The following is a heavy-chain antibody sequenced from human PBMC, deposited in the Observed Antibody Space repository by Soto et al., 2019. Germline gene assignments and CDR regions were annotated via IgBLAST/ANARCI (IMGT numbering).Heavy chain of an antibody. CDR3: ARVDYSNADYYCYYGMDV. D-gene: IGHD4-4*01. CDR2: IYPGDSDT. Sequence: GESLKISCKGSGYSFTSYWIGWVRQMPGKGLEWMGIIYPGDSDTRYSPSFQGQVTISADKSIITAYLQWSSLKASDTAMYYCARVDYSNADYYCYYGMDVWGQGTTVTVSS. J-gene: IGHJ6*02. V-gene: IGHV5-51*01. CDR1: GYSFTSYW.